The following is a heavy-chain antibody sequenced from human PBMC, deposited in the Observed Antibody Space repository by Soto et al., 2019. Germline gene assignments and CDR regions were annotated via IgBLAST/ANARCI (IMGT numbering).Heavy chain of an antibody. CDR2: ILVGGST. V-gene: IGHV3-23*01. D-gene: IGHD2-8*02. CDR1: GFLCSSHD. CDR3: AKATATGGGAFDI. Sequence: PGGSQRLSCAASGFLCSSHDMTCVRQAPGKGLEWVSTILVGGSTHYPDSVKGRFTISRDNSKNTVFLQMNSLTAGDTAVYYCAKATATGGGAFDICGQGTMVTVSS. J-gene: IGHJ3*02.